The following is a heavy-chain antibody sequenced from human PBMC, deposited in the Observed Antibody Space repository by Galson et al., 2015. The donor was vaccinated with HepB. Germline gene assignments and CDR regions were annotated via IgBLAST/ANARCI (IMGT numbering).Heavy chain of an antibody. Sequence: SLRLSCAASSFSFSKAWMNWVRQAPGKGLEWVAHIKNKNDGGTTDYAAPVKGRFTISRDESRNMLYLQMNSLKTEDTGVYYCTTVSSILWLGEFIPIDYWGQGALVAVSS. J-gene: IGHJ4*02. D-gene: IGHD3-10*01. CDR1: SFSFSKAW. CDR3: TTVSSILWLGEFIPIDY. V-gene: IGHV3-15*07. CDR2: IKNKNDGGTT.